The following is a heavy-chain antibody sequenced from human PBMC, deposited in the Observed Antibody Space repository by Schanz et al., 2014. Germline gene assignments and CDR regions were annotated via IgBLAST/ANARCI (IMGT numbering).Heavy chain of an antibody. V-gene: IGHV1-2*04. CDR3: ARLAVAGRPHVNYWYFDL. CDR2: INPNSGDT. Sequence: QVQLVQSGAEVKKPGASVKVSCKASGYTTFTDYYIHWVRQAPGQGLEWMGWINPNSGDTNYAQKFQGWVTMTRDTSISTAYMEVSRLKSDDTGVYYCARLAVAGRPHVNYWYFDLWGRGTLVTVSS. J-gene: IGHJ2*01. D-gene: IGHD6-19*01. CDR1: GYTTFTDYY.